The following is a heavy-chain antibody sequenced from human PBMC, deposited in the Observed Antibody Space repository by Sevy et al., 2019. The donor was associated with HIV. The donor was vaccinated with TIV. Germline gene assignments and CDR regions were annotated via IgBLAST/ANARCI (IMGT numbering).Heavy chain of an antibody. Sequence: GGSLRLSCAATGFTFSNYAMHWVRQAPGKGMEWVAIIWSDGAYQYHGDSVKGRFTISRDNSKNTLYLQMNTVRVEDTDVYYCARGGYYYDDAAYYALDSWGQGTLVTVSS. V-gene: IGHV3-33*01. J-gene: IGHJ4*02. D-gene: IGHD3-22*01. CDR2: IWSDGAYQ. CDR3: ARGGYYYDDAAYYALDS. CDR1: GFTFSNYA.